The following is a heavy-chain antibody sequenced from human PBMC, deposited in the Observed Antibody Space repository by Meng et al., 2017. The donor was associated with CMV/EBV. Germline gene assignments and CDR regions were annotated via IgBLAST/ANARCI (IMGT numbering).Heavy chain of an antibody. CDR1: GFTFDDYG. J-gene: IGHJ4*02. CDR2: INWNGGST. CDR3: ARDPYSSGWYGHFDY. V-gene: IGHV3-20*04. D-gene: IGHD6-19*01. Sequence: GGPLRLSCAASGFTFDDYGMSWVRQAPGKGLEWVSGINWNGGSTGYADSVKGRFTISRDNAKNSLYLQMNSLRAEDTALYYCARDPYSSGWYGHFDYWGQGTLVTVSS.